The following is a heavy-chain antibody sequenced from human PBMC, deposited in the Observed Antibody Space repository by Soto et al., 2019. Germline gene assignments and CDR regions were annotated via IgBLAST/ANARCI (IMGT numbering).Heavy chain of an antibody. V-gene: IGHV3-23*01. J-gene: IGHJ4*02. CDR3: AKDRRGQQLPYYFDF. Sequence: EVQLLESGGGLVQPGGSLRLSCAASGFTFSRDAMSWVRQAPGKGLEWVSAISGSGGSTYYADSVKGRFTISRDNSKNTLYLQMNSLRAEDTAVYYCAKDRRGQQLPYYFDFWGQGTLVTVSS. D-gene: IGHD6-13*01. CDR2: ISGSGGST. CDR1: GFTFSRDA.